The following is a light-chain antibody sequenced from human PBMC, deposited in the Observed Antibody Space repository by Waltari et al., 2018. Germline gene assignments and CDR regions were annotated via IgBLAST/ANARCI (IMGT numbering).Light chain of an antibody. V-gene: IGKV4-1*01. CDR3: QQYYITPPT. Sequence: DIVMTQSPDSLTVSLGERATVNCKSSQSVLSSSNNKNFLAWYQQKAGQPPKLLISWASTRGSGVPDRFSGSESGTDFTLTISSLQAEDVAVYYCQQYYITPPTFGQGTKVEIK. CDR1: QSVLSSSNNKNF. CDR2: WAS. J-gene: IGKJ1*01.